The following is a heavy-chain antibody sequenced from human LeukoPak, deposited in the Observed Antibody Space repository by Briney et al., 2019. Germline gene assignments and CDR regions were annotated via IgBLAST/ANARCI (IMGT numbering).Heavy chain of an antibody. D-gene: IGHD5-12*01. CDR1: GVSFSGYY. CDR2: INHSGST. J-gene: IGHJ4*02. Sequence: PSETLSLTCAVYGVSFSGYYWSWIRQPPGKGLEWIGEINHSGSTNYNPSLKSRVTISVDTSKNQFSLKLSSVTAADTAVYYCARGRPKSDIVATITQGTYFDYWGQGTLVTVSS. V-gene: IGHV4-34*01. CDR3: ARGRPKSDIVATITQGTYFDY.